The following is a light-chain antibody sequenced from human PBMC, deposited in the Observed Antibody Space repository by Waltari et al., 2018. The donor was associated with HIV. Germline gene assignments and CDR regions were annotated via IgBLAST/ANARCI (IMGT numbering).Light chain of an antibody. CDR3: AAWDDTLNGPV. CDR1: SSNIGGNT. V-gene: IGLV1-44*01. J-gene: IGLJ2*01. Sequence: QSVVTQQPSTSGTPGQRVTISCSGSSSNIGGNTVNWYRQFPGTGHKLLMYNDNQRPSGVPDRFSGSKSGTSASLAISGLQSEDEADYYCAAWDDTLNGPVFGGGTKLTVL. CDR2: NDN.